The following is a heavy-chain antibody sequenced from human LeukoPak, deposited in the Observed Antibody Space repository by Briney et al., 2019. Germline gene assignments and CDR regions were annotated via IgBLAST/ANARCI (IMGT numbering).Heavy chain of an antibody. CDR1: GFTFSSYD. CDR2: IGTAGDT. D-gene: IGHD1-1*01. CDR3: ARALTTPTYEGY. J-gene: IGHJ4*02. Sequence: SGGSLRLSCAASGFTFSSYDMHWVRQATGKGLEWVSAIGTAGDTYYPGSVKGRFTVSRDNAKDSLYLQMNSLRAEDTAVYYCARALTTPTYEGYWGQGTLVTVSS. V-gene: IGHV3-13*01.